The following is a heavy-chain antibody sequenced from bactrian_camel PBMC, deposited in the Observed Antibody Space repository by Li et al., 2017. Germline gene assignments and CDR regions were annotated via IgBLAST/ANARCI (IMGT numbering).Heavy chain of an antibody. D-gene: IGHD6*01. V-gene: IGHV3S31*01. J-gene: IGHJ6*01. CDR2: ISRVGGTT. Sequence: VQLVESGGGLVQPGGSLRLSCAASGFTFSTYDMTWVRQAPGKGPEWVSAISRVGGTTYYADSVKGRFTISRDNAKNTLYLQMNSLKTEDTAVYYCATRLTYGSSWYPPEFAYWGQGTQVTVS. CDR1: GFTFSTYD. CDR3: ATRLTYGSSWYPPEFAY.